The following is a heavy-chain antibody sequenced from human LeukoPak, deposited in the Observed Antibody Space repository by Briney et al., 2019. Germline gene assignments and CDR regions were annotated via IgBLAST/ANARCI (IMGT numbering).Heavy chain of an antibody. CDR3: ARVGSGSYFLDGFDI. V-gene: IGHV3-33*01. D-gene: IGHD1-26*01. J-gene: IGHJ3*02. CDR2: IWYGGSIK. CDR1: GFTFSSYG. Sequence: PGGSLRLSCAASGFTFSSYGMHWFCQAPGKGLEWVAVIWYGGSIKYYADSVKGRFTISRDNPKNTLYLQMNSLRAEDTAVYYCARVGSGSYFLDGFDIWGQGTMVTVSS.